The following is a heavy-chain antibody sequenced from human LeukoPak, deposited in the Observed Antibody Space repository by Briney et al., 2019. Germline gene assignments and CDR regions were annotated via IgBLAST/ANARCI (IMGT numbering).Heavy chain of an antibody. V-gene: IGHV3-21*01. CDR3: ARDKWLGFDY. D-gene: IGHD6-19*01. CDR2: ISSSSSYI. CDR1: GFTFDDYG. J-gene: IGHJ4*02. Sequence: PGGSLRLSCAASGFTFDDYGMSWVRQAPGKGLEWVSSISSSSSYIYYADSVKGRFTISRDNAKNSLYLQMNSLRAEDTAVYYCARDKWLGFDYWGQGTLVTVSS.